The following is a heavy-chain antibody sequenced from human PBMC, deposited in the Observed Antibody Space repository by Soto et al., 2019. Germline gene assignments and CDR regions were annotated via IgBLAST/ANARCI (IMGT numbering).Heavy chain of an antibody. J-gene: IGHJ4*02. CDR1: GFTFSSYS. CDR3: ARDLGEWLLSTLPSFDY. V-gene: IGHV3-48*01. CDR2: ISSSSSTI. Sequence: TGGSLRLSWAASGFTFSSYSMNWVRQATGKGLEWVSYISSSSSTIYYADSVKGRFTISRDNAKNSLYLQMNSLRAEDTAVYYCARDLGEWLLSTLPSFDYWGQGTLVTVSS. D-gene: IGHD3-3*01.